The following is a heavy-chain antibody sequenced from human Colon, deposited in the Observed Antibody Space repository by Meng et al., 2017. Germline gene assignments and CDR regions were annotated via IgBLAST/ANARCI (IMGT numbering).Heavy chain of an antibody. J-gene: IGHJ4*02. CDR2: IYYSGST. CDR1: GGSISRSNYY. V-gene: IGHV4-39*07. D-gene: IGHD2-2*01. Sequence: QLQLQESCPGLVKPSETLSLTCTVSGGSISRSNYYWGWIRQPPGKGLEGIGSIYYSGSTNYNPSLKSRISISVDTSKNQFSLRLSSVTAADTAVYYCARGDEYASSGHLDNWGRGTLVTVSS. CDR3: ARGDEYASSGHLDN.